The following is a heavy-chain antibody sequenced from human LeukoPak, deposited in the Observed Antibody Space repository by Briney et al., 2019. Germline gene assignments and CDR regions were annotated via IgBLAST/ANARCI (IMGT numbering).Heavy chain of an antibody. CDR3: ARGPCDILTGYYHDY. CDR2: INPNSGGT. V-gene: IGHV1-2*02. D-gene: IGHD3-9*01. CDR1: GYTFTGYY. J-gene: IGHJ4*02. Sequence: GASVKVSCKASGYTFTGYYMHWVRQAPGQGLEWMGWINPNSGGTNYAQKFQGRVTMTRDTSISTAYMELSRLRSDDTAVYYCARGPCDILTGYYHDYWGQGTLVTVSS.